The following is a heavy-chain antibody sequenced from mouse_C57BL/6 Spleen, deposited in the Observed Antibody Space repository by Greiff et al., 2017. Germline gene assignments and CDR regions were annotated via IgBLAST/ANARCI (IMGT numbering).Heavy chain of an antibody. D-gene: IGHD1-1*01. J-gene: IGHJ2*01. CDR3: ARYPITTVVATRYFDY. CDR1: GYTFTSYW. V-gene: IGHV1-64*01. CDR2: IHPNSGST. Sequence: QVQLQQPGAELVKPGASVKLSCKASGYTFTSYWMHWVKQRPGQGLEWIGMIHPNSGSTNYNEKFKSKATLTVDKSSSTAYMQLSGLTSEDSAVYYCARYPITTVVATRYFDYWGQGTTLTVSS.